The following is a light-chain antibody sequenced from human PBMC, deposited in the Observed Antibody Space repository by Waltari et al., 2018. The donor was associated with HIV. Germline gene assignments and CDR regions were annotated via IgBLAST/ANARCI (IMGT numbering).Light chain of an antibody. J-gene: IGKJ4*01. CDR2: EAS. V-gene: IGKV1-12*01. CDR1: QNIGKT. CDR3: QQAKMFPHT. Sequence: DIQMTQSPSSVSVAVGGAVSINCRASQNIGKTLAWYQLKSNSAPRLLIYEASRLDDGVPARFSGSGSKSNFSLDITNLQPEDYGIYVCQQAKMFPHTFAGGTRVE.